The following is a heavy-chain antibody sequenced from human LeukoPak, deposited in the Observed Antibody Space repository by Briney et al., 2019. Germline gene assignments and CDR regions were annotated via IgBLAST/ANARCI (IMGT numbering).Heavy chain of an antibody. CDR2: ISGSGGST. J-gene: IGHJ5*01. D-gene: IGHD5-24*01. Sequence: PGGSLRLSCAASGFTFSNYVMSWVRQAPGEGLEWVSGISGSGGSTHYADSVKGRFTISRDNSKNTLSLQMNSLRVEDTALYYCAKGRGSDRDGFNFSGFRSAMPFPDSWGQGTLVTVSS. CDR3: AKGRGSDRDGFNFSGFRSAMPFPDS. CDR1: GFTFSNYV. V-gene: IGHV3-23*01.